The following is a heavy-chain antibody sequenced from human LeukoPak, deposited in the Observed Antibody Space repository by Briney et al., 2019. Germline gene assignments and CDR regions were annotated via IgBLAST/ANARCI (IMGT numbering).Heavy chain of an antibody. Sequence: GRSLRLSCAASGFTFSSYAMHWVRQAPGKGLEWGAVISYDGSNKYYADSVKGRFTISRDNSKNTLYLQMNSLRAEDTAVYYCARGSKGIAAAGPSPFDYWGQGTLVTVSS. V-gene: IGHV3-30-3*01. CDR2: ISYDGSNK. D-gene: IGHD6-13*01. J-gene: IGHJ4*02. CDR1: GFTFSSYA. CDR3: ARGSKGIAAAGPSPFDY.